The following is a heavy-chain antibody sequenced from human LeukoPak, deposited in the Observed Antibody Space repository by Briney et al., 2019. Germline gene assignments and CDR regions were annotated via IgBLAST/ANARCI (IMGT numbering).Heavy chain of an antibody. J-gene: IGHJ3*02. CDR1: GFTFSSYA. V-gene: IGHV3-23*01. D-gene: IGHD3-22*01. CDR3: AKGRYYYDSSDAFDI. Sequence: GGSLRLSCAAPGFTFSSYAMSWVRQAPGKGLEWVSAISGSGGSTYYADSVEGRFTISRDNSKNTLFLQMNSLRAEDTAVYYCAKGRYYYDSSDAFDIWGQGTMVTVSS. CDR2: ISGSGGST.